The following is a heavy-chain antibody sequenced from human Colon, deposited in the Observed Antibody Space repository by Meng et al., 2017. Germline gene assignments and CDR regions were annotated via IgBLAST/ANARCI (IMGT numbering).Heavy chain of an antibody. Sequence: VQFVQSGPEVKKPGASVKVSCKASGYTFTSHALYWLRQAPGQRPEWMGWINIGNGNTKYSQNFQGRVTFTRDTSASTAYMELNSLRSEDTAVYYCARDKGDWVLGDYWGQGTLVTVSS. CDR1: GYTFTSHA. J-gene: IGHJ4*02. D-gene: IGHD2-21*01. CDR3: ARDKGDWVLGDY. V-gene: IGHV1-3*04. CDR2: INIGNGNT.